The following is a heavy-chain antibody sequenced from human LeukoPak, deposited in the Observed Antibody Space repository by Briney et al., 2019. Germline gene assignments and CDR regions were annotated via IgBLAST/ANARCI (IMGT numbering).Heavy chain of an antibody. CDR2: MAYDETNK. CDR1: GFTFSSYA. CDR3: ARLGEKADFDY. Sequence: GSLRLSCVASGFTFSSYAMHWVRQAPGKGLEWVGVMAYDETNKHYADSVKGRFTFSRDNAKNSLYLQINSLRAEDTAVYYCARLGEKADFDYWGQGTLVTVSS. J-gene: IGHJ4*02. V-gene: IGHV3-30-3*01. D-gene: IGHD3-16*01.